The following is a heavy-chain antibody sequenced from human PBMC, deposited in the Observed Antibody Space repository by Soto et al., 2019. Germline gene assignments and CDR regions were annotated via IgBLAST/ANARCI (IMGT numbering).Heavy chain of an antibody. D-gene: IGHD6-13*01. J-gene: IGHJ6*02. CDR2: ISAYNSNT. CDR3: ARVVAAASVGYYYGMDA. Sequence: ASVRVSCKASGYTFTSYGISWVRQAPGQGLEWMGWISAYNSNTNYAQKLQGRVTMTTDTSTSTAYMELRSLRSDDTAVYYCARVVAAASVGYYYGMDAWGQGTRVTVSS. CDR1: GYTFTSYG. V-gene: IGHV1-18*01.